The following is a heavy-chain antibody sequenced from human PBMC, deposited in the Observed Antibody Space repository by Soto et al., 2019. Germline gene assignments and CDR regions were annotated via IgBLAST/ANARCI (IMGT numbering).Heavy chain of an antibody. J-gene: IGHJ6*02. CDR3: HARGPLSTAGNGEYDYYGMDV. D-gene: IGHD2-2*01. CDR2: VYNNGQT. CDR1: GGSMTRSCDY. Sequence: SETLSLTCTVVGGSMTRSCDYWGWIRQPPGNELQYIGSVYNNGQTYYNPSLTSPVTISIDTSKNQFSLNLRSVTAADTAVYYCHARGPLSTAGNGEYDYYGMDVWGQGTTVTVSS. V-gene: IGHV4-39*03.